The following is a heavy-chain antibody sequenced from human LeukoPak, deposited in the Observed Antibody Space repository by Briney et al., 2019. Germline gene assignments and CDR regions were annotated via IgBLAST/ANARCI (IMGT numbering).Heavy chain of an antibody. J-gene: IGHJ6*03. Sequence: GGSLRLSCVGAGFSNADYGMSWARQVPGKGLEWVSGIDWSGQASEYADSVKGRFTISRDNSKNSLNLQMNSLRTEATALYYCGKSNGTPLDYYFSYYSMDVWGKGTTVTVSS. V-gene: IGHV3-20*04. CDR3: GKSNGTPLDYYFSYYSMDV. D-gene: IGHD1-7*01. CDR2: IDWSGQAS. CDR1: GFSNADYG.